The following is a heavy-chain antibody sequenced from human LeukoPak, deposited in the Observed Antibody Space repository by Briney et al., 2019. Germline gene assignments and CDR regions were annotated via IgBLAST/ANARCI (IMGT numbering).Heavy chain of an antibody. D-gene: IGHD6-13*01. CDR2: IYYSGST. CDR3: AGHNPIPENIPAAGADEYFHH. V-gene: IGHV4-39*01. Sequence: PSETLSLTCTVSGGSISSSSYYWGWIRQPPGKGLEWIGSIYYSGSTYYNPSLKSRVTISVDTSKNQFSLRLSSVTAADTAVYYCAGHNPIPENIPAAGADEYFHHWGQGTLVTVSS. CDR1: GGSISSSSYY. J-gene: IGHJ1*01.